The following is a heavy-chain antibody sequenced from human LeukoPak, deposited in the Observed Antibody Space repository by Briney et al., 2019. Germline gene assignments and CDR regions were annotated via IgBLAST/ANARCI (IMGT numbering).Heavy chain of an antibody. J-gene: IGHJ3*02. D-gene: IGHD2-2*01. V-gene: IGHV1-2*06. CDR3: ARPCSSTSCQFYDAFDI. CDR2: INPNSGGT. Sequence: GASVKVSCKASGYTFTGYYMHWVRQAPGQGLEWVGRINPNSGGTNYAQKFQGRVTMTRDTSISTAYMELSRLRSDDTAVCYCARPCSSTSCQFYDAFDIWGQGTMVTVSS. CDR1: GYTFTGYY.